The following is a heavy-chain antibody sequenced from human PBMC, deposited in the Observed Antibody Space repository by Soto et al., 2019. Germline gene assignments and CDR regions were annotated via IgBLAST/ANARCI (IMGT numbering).Heavy chain of an antibody. CDR1: GYRFSSSW. V-gene: IGHV5-51*01. CDR3: ARKDKSGYFNWFDP. CDR2: VYPSDSDV. D-gene: IGHD3-22*01. Sequence: PGESLKISCQGSGYRFSSSWIGWVRQKPGKGLEWLGNVYPSDSDVRYSPSFQGQVTISADRSTSTVFLQWASLKASDTAVYFCARKDKSGYFNWFDPWGQGTLVTVSS. J-gene: IGHJ5*02.